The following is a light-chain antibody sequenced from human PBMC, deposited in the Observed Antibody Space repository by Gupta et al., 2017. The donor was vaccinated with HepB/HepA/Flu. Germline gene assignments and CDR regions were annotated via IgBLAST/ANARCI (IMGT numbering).Light chain of an antibody. CDR2: DAS. Sequence: EIVLTQSPGTLPLSPGEGATLSCRASQTISNNFLIWYQQKPGQAPRLLIFDASRRATGIPDRFSGSGSGTDFTLTISRLEPEDFAVYYCLQYASFPWTFGQGTRVEIK. V-gene: IGKV3-20*01. J-gene: IGKJ1*01. CDR1: QTISNNF. CDR3: LQYASFPWT.